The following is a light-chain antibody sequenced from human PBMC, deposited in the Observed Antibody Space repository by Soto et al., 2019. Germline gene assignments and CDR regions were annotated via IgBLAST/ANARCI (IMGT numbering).Light chain of an antibody. CDR2: DVS. Sequence: QSALTQPASVSGSPGQSITISCTGTSSDIGGYNYVSWYQQHPGKDPKLMIYDVSNRPSGVSNRFSGSKSGNTASLTISGLQAEDEADYYCSSQAVSSPLVFGGGTKLPLL. CDR1: SSDIGGYNY. J-gene: IGLJ2*01. V-gene: IGLV2-14*01. CDR3: SSQAVSSPLV.